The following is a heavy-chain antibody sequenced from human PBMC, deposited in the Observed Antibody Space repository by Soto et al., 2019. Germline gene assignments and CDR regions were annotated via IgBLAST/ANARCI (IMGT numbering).Heavy chain of an antibody. V-gene: IGHV1-8*01. CDR1: GYTFTSYD. J-gene: IGHJ4*02. CDR2: MNPNSCNT. D-gene: IGHD1-26*01. CDR3: ARGLITGSSYSGGWYYFDH. Sequence: ASVKVSCKASGYTFTSYDINWVRQATGQGLEWMGWMNPNSCNTGYAQKFQGRVTMTGNTSITTAYMELSSLRSEDTAVYYCARGLITGSSYSGGWYYFDHWGQGTPVTVSS.